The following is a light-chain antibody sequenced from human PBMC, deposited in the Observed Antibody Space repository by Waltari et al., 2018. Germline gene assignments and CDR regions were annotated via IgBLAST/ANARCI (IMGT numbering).Light chain of an antibody. CDR2: AAS. Sequence: DIQMTQSPSSLSASVGDRVTITCRASLGIKDYLNWYQQKPGTAPKLLIHAASSLQSGVPLRFSGGGSGTDFTLTISNLQPEDFATYFCQQSYSNPFTFGPGTKVDIK. CDR3: QQSYSNPFT. J-gene: IGKJ3*01. V-gene: IGKV1-39*01. CDR1: LGIKDY.